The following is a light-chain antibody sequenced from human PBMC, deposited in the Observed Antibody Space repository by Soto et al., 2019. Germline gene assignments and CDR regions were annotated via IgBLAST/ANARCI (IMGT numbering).Light chain of an antibody. Sequence: QSALTQPASVSGSPGQSITISCTGTSSDVGNYNLVSWYQQHPGKAPKLIIYEGSKRPSGVSNRFSGSKSGNTASLTISGLQTEDEADYDCCSYADLILFGGGTKLTVL. CDR3: CSYADLIL. V-gene: IGLV2-23*01. CDR2: EGS. CDR1: SSDVGNYNL. J-gene: IGLJ2*01.